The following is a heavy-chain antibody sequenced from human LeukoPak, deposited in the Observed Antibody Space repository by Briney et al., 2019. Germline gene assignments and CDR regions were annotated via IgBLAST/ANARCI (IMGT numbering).Heavy chain of an antibody. D-gene: IGHD1-26*01. V-gene: IGHV4-34*01. CDR1: GGSFSGYY. CDR3: AREEWELLRGYYFDY. J-gene: IGHJ4*02. CDR2: INHSGST. Sequence: PSETLSLTCAVYGGSFSGYYWSWIRQPPGKGLEWIGEINHSGSTNYNPSLKSRVTISVDTSKNQFSLKLSSVTAADTAVYYCAREEWELLRGYYFDYWGQGTLVTVSS.